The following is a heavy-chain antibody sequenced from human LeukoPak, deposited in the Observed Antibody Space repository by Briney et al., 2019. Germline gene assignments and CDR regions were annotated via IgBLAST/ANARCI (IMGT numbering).Heavy chain of an antibody. CDR2: IYYSGST. CDR3: ARTPRGSSWEKYYMDV. J-gene: IGHJ6*03. CDR1: GGSISSHY. Sequence: SETLSLTCTVSGGSISSHYWSWIRQPPGKGLEWIGYIYYSGSTNYNPSLKSRVTISVDTSKNLFSLKLSSVTAADTAVYYCARTPRGSSWEKYYMDVWGKGTTVTVSS. D-gene: IGHD6-13*01. V-gene: IGHV4-59*11.